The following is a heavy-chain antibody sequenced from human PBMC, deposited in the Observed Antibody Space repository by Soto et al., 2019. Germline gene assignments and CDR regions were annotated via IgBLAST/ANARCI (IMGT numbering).Heavy chain of an antibody. CDR1: GFTFSSYA. V-gene: IGHV3-23*01. J-gene: IGHJ5*02. D-gene: IGHD6-19*01. CDR3: AKDPGIAVAGPFGP. Sequence: HPEGSLRLSCAASGFTFSSYAMSWVRQAPGKGLEWVSAISGSGGSTYYADSVKGRFTISRDNSKNTLYLQMNSLRAEDTAVYYCAKDPGIAVAGPFGPWGQGTLVTVSS. CDR2: ISGSGGST.